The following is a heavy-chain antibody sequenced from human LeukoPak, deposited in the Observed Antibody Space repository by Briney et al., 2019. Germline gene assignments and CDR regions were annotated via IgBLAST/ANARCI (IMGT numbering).Heavy chain of an antibody. CDR3: ARDPTTVTSIYYYYYMDV. V-gene: IGHV3-74*01. D-gene: IGHD4-17*01. J-gene: IGHJ6*03. Sequence: GGSLRLSCAAAGFTFSSDWMHWVRQAPGEGLVWVSRINSDGSSTSYADSVKGRFTISRDNAKNTLYLQMNSLRAEDTAVYYCARDPTTVTSIYYYYYMDVWGKGTTVTISS. CDR2: INSDGSST. CDR1: GFTFSSDW.